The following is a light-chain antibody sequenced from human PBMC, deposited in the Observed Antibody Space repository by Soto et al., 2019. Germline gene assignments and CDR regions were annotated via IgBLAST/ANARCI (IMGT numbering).Light chain of an antibody. V-gene: IGKV2-24*01. CDR3: MQATQFPYT. CDR2: KIS. CDR1: QRLVHSDGNTY. Sequence: DVVMTQTPLSSPVTLGQPASISCRSNQRLVHSDGNTYLSWLQQRPGQPPRLLIYKISKRFSGVPDRFSGSGAGADFTLKISRVEAEDVGIYYCMQATQFPYTFGQGTKLEIK. J-gene: IGKJ2*01.